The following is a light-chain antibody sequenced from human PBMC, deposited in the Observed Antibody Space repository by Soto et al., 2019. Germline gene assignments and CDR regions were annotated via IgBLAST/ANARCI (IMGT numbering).Light chain of an antibody. CDR1: NIKSQN. V-gene: IGLV3-21*02. J-gene: IGLJ1*01. Sequence: SYELTQPPPVSVAPGQTARITRGGNNIKSQNVHWYQQKPGEAPVRAVYGDSDRPSRIPERCCCSKSGNTATLTISRVEARDEDDYYCQVWDSDSYVFRPGTKGTVL. CDR2: GDS. CDR3: QVWDSDSYV.